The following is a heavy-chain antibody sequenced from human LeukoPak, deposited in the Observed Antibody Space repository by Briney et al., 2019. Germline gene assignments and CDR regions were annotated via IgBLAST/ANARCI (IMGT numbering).Heavy chain of an antibody. CDR1: GGSISSGGYY. CDR2: IYYSGST. CDR3: ARGSLMIGVDY. D-gene: IGHD3-22*01. Sequence: SQTLSLTCTVSGGSISSGGYYWSWIRQRPGKGLEWIGYIYYSGSTYYNPSLKSRVTISVDTSKNQFSLKLSSVTAADTAVYYCARGSLMIGVDYWGQGTLVTVSS. J-gene: IGHJ4*02. V-gene: IGHV4-31*03.